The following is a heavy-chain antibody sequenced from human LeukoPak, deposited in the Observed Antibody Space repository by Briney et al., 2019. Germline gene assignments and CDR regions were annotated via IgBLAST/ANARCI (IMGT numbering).Heavy chain of an antibody. V-gene: IGHV4-30-4*01. D-gene: IGHD3-10*01. CDR3: APTPTLWFGELLPTYWYFDL. CDR1: GGSISSGDYY. J-gene: IGHJ2*01. Sequence: PSQTLSLTCTVSGGSISSGDYYWSWIRQPPGKGLEWIGYIYYSGSTYYNPSLKSRVTISVDTSKNQFSLKLSSVTAADTAVYYCAPTPTLWFGELLPTYWYFDLWGRGTLVTVSS. CDR2: IYYSGST.